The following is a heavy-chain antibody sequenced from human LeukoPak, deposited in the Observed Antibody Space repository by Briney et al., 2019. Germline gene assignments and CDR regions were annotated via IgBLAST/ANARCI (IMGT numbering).Heavy chain of an antibody. V-gene: IGHV3-7*01. CDR1: GFTFSSYW. J-gene: IGHJ4*02. CDR2: IKQDGSKK. Sequence: GGSLRLSCAASGFTFSSYWMSWVRQAPGKGLEWVANIKQDGSKKYYVYSVKGRFTISRDNAKNSLYLQMNSLRAEDTAVYYCARDKIVGATYFDYWGQGTLVTVSS. CDR3: ARDKIVGATYFDY. D-gene: IGHD1-26*01.